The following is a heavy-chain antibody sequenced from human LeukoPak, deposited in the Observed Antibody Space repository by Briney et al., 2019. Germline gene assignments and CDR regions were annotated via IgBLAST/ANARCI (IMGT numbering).Heavy chain of an antibody. CDR3: ARDVTYHGGDWFDP. V-gene: IGHV3-48*04. CDR2: ISGSGTSI. D-gene: IGHD4-23*01. J-gene: IGHJ5*02. CDR1: GFHFSTYG. Sequence: PGGSLRLSCVASGFHFSTYGMHWVRQAPGKGLEWVSYISGSGTSIYYADSVRGRFTISRDNAKNSLYLQMNSLRAEDTAVYYCARDVTYHGGDWFDPWGQGTLVTVSS.